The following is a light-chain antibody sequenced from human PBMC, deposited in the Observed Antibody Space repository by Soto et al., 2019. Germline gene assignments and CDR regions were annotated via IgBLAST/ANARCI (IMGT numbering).Light chain of an antibody. J-gene: IGLJ3*02. CDR3: VAWDDNLSSRV. Sequence: SVLTQPPSLSGTPGQTVTISCIGSRSNIGSAIVHWYQQIPGTAPKHLIYMNNQRPSGVPDRFSGSKSGTSASLVITGLRPEDEADYYCVAWDDNLSSRVFGGGTQLTVL. CDR2: MNN. CDR1: RSNIGSAI. V-gene: IGLV1-47*01.